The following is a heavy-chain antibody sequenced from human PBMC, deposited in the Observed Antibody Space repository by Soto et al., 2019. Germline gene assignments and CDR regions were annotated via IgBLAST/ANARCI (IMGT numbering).Heavy chain of an antibody. J-gene: IGHJ4*02. CDR1: GFIFGDYG. CDR2: INWNGGST. Sequence: GGSLRLSCAASGFIFGDYGMSWVRQAPGKGLEWVSGINWNGGSTGYADSVKGRFTISRDNAKNSLYLQMNSLRAEDAALYYCAREGGARKGFTLWGQGTLVTVSS. CDR3: AREGGARKGFTL. V-gene: IGHV3-20*04. D-gene: IGHD1-26*01.